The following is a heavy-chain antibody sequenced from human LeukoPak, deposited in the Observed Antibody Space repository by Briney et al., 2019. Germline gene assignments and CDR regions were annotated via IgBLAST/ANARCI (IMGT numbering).Heavy chain of an antibody. CDR3: ASTHDFWLTWGVFDP. Sequence: SETLSLTCTVSGGSISSYYWSWIRQHPGKGLEWIGYIYYSGSTYYNPSLKSRVTISVDTSKNQFSLKLSSVTAADTAVYYCASTHDFWLTWGVFDPWGQGTLVTVSS. CDR2: IYYSGST. V-gene: IGHV4-59*06. CDR1: GGSISSYY. D-gene: IGHD3-3*01. J-gene: IGHJ5*02.